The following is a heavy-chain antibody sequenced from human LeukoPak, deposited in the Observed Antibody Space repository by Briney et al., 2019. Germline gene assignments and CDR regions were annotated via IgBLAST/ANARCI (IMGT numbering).Heavy chain of an antibody. CDR2: IGGSGGDT. Sequence: GGSLRLSCSAPGFPFSSYAMTCVRQAPGKGLEWLSAIGGSGGDTYYADSVRGRFTISRDNSKNTLYLQMKSLRAEDTAVYYCARDPRGNSYGYPPGYWGQGTLVTVSS. D-gene: IGHD5-18*01. CDR3: ARDPRGNSYGYPPGY. V-gene: IGHV3-23*01. CDR1: GFPFSSYA. J-gene: IGHJ4*02.